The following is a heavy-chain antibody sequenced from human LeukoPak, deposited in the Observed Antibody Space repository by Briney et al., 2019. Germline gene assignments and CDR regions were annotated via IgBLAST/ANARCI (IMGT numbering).Heavy chain of an antibody. CDR2: IYYSGST. D-gene: IGHD2-2*01. J-gene: IGHJ5*02. CDR3: AQLGYCSSTSCQGGVSWFDP. Sequence: SETLSLTCTVSGGSISSSSYYWGWIRQPPGKGLEWIGSIYYSGSTYYNPSLKSRVTISVDTSKNQFSLKLSSVTAADTAVYYCAQLGYCSSTSCQGGVSWFDPWGQGTLVTVSS. CDR1: GGSISSSSYY. V-gene: IGHV4-39*07.